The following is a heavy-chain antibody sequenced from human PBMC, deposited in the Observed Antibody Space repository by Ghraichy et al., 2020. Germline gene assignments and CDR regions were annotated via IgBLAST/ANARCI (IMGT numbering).Heavy chain of an antibody. CDR1: GGSISSIYW. V-gene: IGHV4-4*02. Sequence: ESLNISCAVSGGSISSIYWWTWVRQSPEKGLEWIGEIFHSGSTKYNPSLKSRVTISVDTSKNQFSLKLNSVIAADTAVYYCARYSSNSYDDAFDSWGRGTLVTVSS. D-gene: IGHD6-13*01. CDR3: ARYSSNSYDDAFDS. J-gene: IGHJ3*01. CDR2: IFHSGST.